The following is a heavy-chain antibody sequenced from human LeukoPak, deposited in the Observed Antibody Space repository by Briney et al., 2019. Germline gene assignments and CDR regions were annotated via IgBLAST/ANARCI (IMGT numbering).Heavy chain of an antibody. CDR3: ARLRRYSGYVGATFDY. CDR2: INHSGST. J-gene: IGHJ4*02. D-gene: IGHD5-12*01. Sequence: PSETLSLTCAAYGGSFSGYYWSWIRQPPGKGLEWIGEINHSGSTNYNPSLKSRVTISVDTSKNQFSLKLSSVTAADTAVYYCARLRRYSGYVGATFDYWGQGTLVTVSS. CDR1: GGSFSGYY. V-gene: IGHV4-34*01.